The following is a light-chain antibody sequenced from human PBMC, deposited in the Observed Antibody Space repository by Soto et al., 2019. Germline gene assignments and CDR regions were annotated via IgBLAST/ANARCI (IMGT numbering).Light chain of an antibody. CDR3: CSYAGSYTWV. CDR1: SSDVGGYNF. Sequence: QSALTQPRSVSGSPGQSVTISCTGTSSDVGGYNFVSWYQQHPGKAPKLMIYEVSKRPSGAPDRFSGSKSGNTASLTISGLQAEDEADYYCCSYAGSYTWVFGGGTKLTVL. J-gene: IGLJ3*02. CDR2: EVS. V-gene: IGLV2-11*01.